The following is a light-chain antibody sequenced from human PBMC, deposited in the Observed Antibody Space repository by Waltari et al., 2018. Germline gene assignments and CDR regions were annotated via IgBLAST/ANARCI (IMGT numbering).Light chain of an antibody. Sequence: QLVLTQSPSASASLGASVKLTCTLSSGHSSSALAWPHQQPEKGPRYLMKVNSDGSHRKGDGIPDRFSGSSSGAERYLTISSLQSEDEADYYCQTWGTGIRVFGGGTKLTVL. V-gene: IGLV4-69*01. CDR2: VNSDGSH. CDR1: SGHSSSA. J-gene: IGLJ3*02. CDR3: QTWGTGIRV.